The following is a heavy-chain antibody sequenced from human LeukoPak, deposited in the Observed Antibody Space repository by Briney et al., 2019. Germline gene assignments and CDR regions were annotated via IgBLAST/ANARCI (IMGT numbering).Heavy chain of an antibody. Sequence: XHXVGQAPGKGLEWMGGFDPEDGETIYAQKFQGRVTMTEDTSTDTAYMELSSLRSEDTAVYYCATPSGSNGYYFDYWGQGTLVAVSS. D-gene: IGHD1-1*01. V-gene: IGHV1-24*01. J-gene: IGHJ4*02. CDR3: ATPSGSNGYYFDY. CDR2: FDPEDGET.